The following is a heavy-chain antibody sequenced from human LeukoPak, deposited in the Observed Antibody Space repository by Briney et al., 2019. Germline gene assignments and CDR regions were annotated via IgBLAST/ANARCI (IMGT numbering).Heavy chain of an antibody. J-gene: IGHJ4*02. CDR3: ARASTSGRAFDY. CDR2: IQTSGSA. Sequence: SETLSLTCTVSGGSISGYYWSWIRQPAGKGLEWIGRIQTSGSANYNPPLKSRLTMSVDTSKNQFSLNLNSVTAADTAVYYCARASTSGRAFDYWGQGTLVTVSS. V-gene: IGHV4-4*07. CDR1: GGSISGYY. D-gene: IGHD2-2*01.